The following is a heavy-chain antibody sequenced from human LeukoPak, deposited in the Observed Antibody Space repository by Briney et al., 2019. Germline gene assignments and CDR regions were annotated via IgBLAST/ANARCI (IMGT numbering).Heavy chain of an antibody. CDR3: ASGRGGYKY. V-gene: IGHV1-69*01. D-gene: IGHD5-24*01. J-gene: IGHJ4*02. Sequence: ASETVSCKASGGTFSSYAISWVRQAPGQGLEWMGGIIPIFGTANYAQKFQGRVTITADESTSTAYMELSSLRSEDTAVYYCASGRGGYKYWGQGTLVTVSS. CDR2: IIPIFGTA. CDR1: GGTFSSYA.